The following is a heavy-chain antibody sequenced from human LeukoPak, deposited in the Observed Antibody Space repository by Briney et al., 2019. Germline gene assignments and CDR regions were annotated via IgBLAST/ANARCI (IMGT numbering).Heavy chain of an antibody. Sequence: SMKVSCKASGGTFSSYAISWVRQAPGQGLEWMGGIIPIFGTANYAQKFQGRVTITADESTSTAYMELSSLRSEDTAVYYCARTLYCSSTSCSFDYWGQGTLVTVSS. V-gene: IGHV1-69*13. D-gene: IGHD2-2*01. CDR3: ARTLYCSSTSCSFDY. J-gene: IGHJ4*02. CDR2: IIPIFGTA. CDR1: GGTFSSYA.